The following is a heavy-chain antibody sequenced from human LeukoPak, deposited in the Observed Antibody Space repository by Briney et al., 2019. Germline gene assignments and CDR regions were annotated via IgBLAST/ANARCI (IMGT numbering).Heavy chain of an antibody. CDR3: ATPGTMVRGTWFDP. V-gene: IGHV3-30-3*01. CDR2: ISYDGSNK. CDR1: GFTFSSYA. D-gene: IGHD3-10*01. Sequence: GRSLRLSCAASGFTFSSYAMHWVRQAPGKGPEWVAVISYDGSNKYYADSVKGRFTISRDNSKNTLYLQMNSLRAEDTAVYYCATPGTMVRGTWFDPWGQGTLVTVSS. J-gene: IGHJ5*02.